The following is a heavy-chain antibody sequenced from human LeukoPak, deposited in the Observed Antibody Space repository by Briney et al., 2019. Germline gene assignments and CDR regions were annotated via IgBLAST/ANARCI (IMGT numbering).Heavy chain of an antibody. CDR2: IRSKAYGGTT. J-gene: IGHJ4*02. D-gene: IGHD7-27*01. V-gene: IGHV3-49*04. Sequence: GGSLRLSSTASGFTFGDYAMSWVRQAPGKGVEWVGFIRSKAYGGTTEYAASVKGRFTISRDDSKSIAYLQMNSLKTEDTAVYYCTSEPDPNWRVGGFDYWGQGTLVTVSS. CDR3: TSEPDPNWRVGGFDY. CDR1: GFTFGDYA.